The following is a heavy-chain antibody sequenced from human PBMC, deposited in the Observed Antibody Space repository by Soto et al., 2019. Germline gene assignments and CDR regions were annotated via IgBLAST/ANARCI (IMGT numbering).Heavy chain of an antibody. D-gene: IGHD6-19*01. CDR3: AREGIAVAGLEGMDV. J-gene: IGHJ6*02. CDR2: IIPIIGTT. CDR1: GGTFSSYA. V-gene: IGHV1-69*05. Sequence: GASVKVSCKASGGTFSSYAISWVRQAPGQGLEWMGGIIPIIGTTNYAQKFQGWVTMTRDTSMSTAYMELSRLRSDDTAVYYCAREGIAVAGLEGMDVWGQGTTVTVSS.